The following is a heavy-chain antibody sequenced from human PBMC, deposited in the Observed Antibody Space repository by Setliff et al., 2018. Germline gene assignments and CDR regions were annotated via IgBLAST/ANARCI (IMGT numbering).Heavy chain of an antibody. Sequence: PGGSLRLSCAASGFIFSSSQMSWVRQAPGKGLEWVSTIYSGDRNTFYTDSVKGRFTIFRDGSKNTLFLQMTSLRAEDTAVYYCAKPQVELRWGFESWGQGTPVTVSS. CDR2: IYSGDRNT. D-gene: IGHD1-7*01. J-gene: IGHJ4*02. V-gene: IGHV3-23*03. CDR3: AKPQVELRWGFES. CDR1: GFIFSSSQ.